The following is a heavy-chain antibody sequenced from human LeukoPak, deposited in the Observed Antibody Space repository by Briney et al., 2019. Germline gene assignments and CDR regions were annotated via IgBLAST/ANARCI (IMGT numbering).Heavy chain of an antibody. V-gene: IGHV3-23*01. CDR2: ISGSGGST. D-gene: IGHD3-3*01. CDR1: GFTFSSYA. J-gene: IGHJ1*01. Sequence: PGGSLRLSCAASGFTFSSYAMSWVRQAPGKGLEWVSAISGSGGSTYYADSVKGRFTISRDNSKNTLYLQMSSLRAEDTAVYYCAKEFDYDFWSGPRGYFQHWGQGTLVTVSS. CDR3: AKEFDYDFWSGPRGYFQH.